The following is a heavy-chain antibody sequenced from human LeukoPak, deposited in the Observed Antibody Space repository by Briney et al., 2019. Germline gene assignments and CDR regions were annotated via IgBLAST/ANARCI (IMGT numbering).Heavy chain of an antibody. J-gene: IGHJ4*02. Sequence: ASVKVSCKASGYTFTGYFIHWVRQAPGQGLEWMGWINPNSGGTNYAQKSQGRVTMTRDTSISTAYMELSRLRSDDTAVYYCASSSFFDYWGQGTLVTVSS. CDR2: INPNSGGT. CDR3: ASSSFFDY. CDR1: GYTFTGYF. V-gene: IGHV1-2*02. D-gene: IGHD6-13*01.